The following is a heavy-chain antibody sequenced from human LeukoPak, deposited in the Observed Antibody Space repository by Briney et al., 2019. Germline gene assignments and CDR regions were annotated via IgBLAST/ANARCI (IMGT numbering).Heavy chain of an antibody. V-gene: IGHV3-7*01. Sequence: PGGSLRLSCAASGFTFSSYWMSWVRQAPGKGLEWVANMKLDGSEEYYVDSVKGRFTISRDNAKNSLYLQMNSLRVDDTAVYYCTRWARYCSGGSSYSWFDPWGQGTLVTVSS. CDR1: GFTFSSYW. CDR2: MKLDGSEE. CDR3: TRWARYCSGGSSYSWFDP. J-gene: IGHJ5*02. D-gene: IGHD2-15*01.